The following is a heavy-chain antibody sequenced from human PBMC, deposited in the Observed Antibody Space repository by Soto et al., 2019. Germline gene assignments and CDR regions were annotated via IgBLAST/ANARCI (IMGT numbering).Heavy chain of an antibody. J-gene: IGHJ5*02. Sequence: EVQLVESGGGLVKPGGSLRLSCAASGFTFSSYSMNWVRQAPGKGLEWVSSISSSSSYIYYADSVKGRFTISRDNAKNSLYLQMNSLRAEDTAVYYCARARGIAGNWFDPWGQGTLVTVSS. D-gene: IGHD6-13*01. CDR2: ISSSSSYI. CDR1: GFTFSSYS. V-gene: IGHV3-21*01. CDR3: ARARGIAGNWFDP.